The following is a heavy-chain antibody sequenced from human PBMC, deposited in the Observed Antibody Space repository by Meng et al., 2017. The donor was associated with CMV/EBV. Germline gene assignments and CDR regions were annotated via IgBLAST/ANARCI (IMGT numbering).Heavy chain of an antibody. CDR2: IIPIFGTA. D-gene: IGHD6-13*01. CDR1: GGTFSSYA. V-gene: IGHV1-69*05. Sequence: SVKVSCKASGGTFSSYAISWVRQAPGQGLEWMGGIIPIFGTANYAQKFQGRVTITTDESTSTAYMELSSLRSEDTDVYYCARDSSDYSSSWYLGYWGQGTLVTVSS. CDR3: ARDSSDYSSSWYLGY. J-gene: IGHJ4*02.